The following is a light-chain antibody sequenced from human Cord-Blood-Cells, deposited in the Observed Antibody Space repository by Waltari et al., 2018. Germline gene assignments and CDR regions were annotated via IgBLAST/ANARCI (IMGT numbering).Light chain of an antibody. CDR2: EGS. CDR3: CSDAGSSTWV. V-gene: IGLV2-23*01. J-gene: IGLJ3*02. Sequence: QSALTQPASVSGSPGQSLTISCTGTSSDVGSYNLVSWYQQHPGKAPKLMIYEGSKRPSGVSNRFSGSKSGNTASLTSSGLQAEDEADYYCCSDAGSSTWVFGGGTKLTVL. CDR1: SSDVGSYNL.